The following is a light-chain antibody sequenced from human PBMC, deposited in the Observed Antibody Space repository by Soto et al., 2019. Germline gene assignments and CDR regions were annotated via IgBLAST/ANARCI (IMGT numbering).Light chain of an antibody. CDR1: SSDVGSYDF. CDR3: SSYTSISTYV. J-gene: IGLJ1*01. CDR2: NVN. Sequence: QSALIQPPSVSGSPGQSVTISCTGTSSDVGSYDFVACYQHHPGTAPKPMICNVNTRPSGVPARFSGSKSGNPASMNIAGLQAEDDTDYYCSSYTSISTYVFGTGTKLTVL. V-gene: IGLV2-18*02.